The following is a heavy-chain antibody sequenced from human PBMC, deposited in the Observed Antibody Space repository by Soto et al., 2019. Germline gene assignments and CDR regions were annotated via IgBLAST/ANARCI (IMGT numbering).Heavy chain of an antibody. D-gene: IGHD1-26*01. CDR3: AKSGLRWELPDAFDI. V-gene: IGHV3-30*18. CDR1: GFTFSSYG. J-gene: IGHJ3*02. Sequence: GGSLRLSCAASGFTFSSYGMHWVRQAPGKGLEWVAVISYDGSNKYYADSVKGRFTISRDNSKNTLYLQMNSLRAEDTAMYYCAKSGLRWELPDAFDIWGQGTMVTVSS. CDR2: ISYDGSNK.